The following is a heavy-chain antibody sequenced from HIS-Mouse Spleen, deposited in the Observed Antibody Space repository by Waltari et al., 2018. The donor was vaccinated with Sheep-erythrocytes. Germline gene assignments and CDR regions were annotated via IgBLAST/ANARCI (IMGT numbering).Heavy chain of an antibody. CDR3: APWGDAFDI. CDR1: GFTFSSYS. CDR2: ISSSSSYI. D-gene: IGHD7-27*01. J-gene: IGHJ3*02. Sequence: EVQLVESGGGLVKPGGSLRLSCAASGFTFSSYSMNWVRQAPGEGLEWVSSISSSSSYIYYADSVKGRFTISRDNAKNSLYLQMNSLRAEDTAVYYCAPWGDAFDIWGQGTMVTVSS. V-gene: IGHV3-21*01.